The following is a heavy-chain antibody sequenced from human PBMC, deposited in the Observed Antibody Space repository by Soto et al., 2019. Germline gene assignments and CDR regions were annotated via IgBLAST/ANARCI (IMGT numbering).Heavy chain of an antibody. CDR1: GYTFPSYG. CDR3: GRDLPETPADF. V-gene: IGHV1-18*01. J-gene: IGHJ4*02. CDR2: ISAKNGDT. Sequence: QVKLVQSGAEVKKPGASVKVSCKASGYTFPSYGITWVRQAPGQGLEWMGWISAKNGDTNFAQKFRGRVTMTTDTSTSTVYMELRSLKPDDTAVYYCGRDLPETPADFWGQGTVVTVSS.